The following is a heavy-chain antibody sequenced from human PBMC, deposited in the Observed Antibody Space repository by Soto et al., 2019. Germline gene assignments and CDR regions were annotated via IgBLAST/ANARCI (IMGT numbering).Heavy chain of an antibody. D-gene: IGHD3-10*01. V-gene: IGHV4-34*01. CDR3: ATSLWFGTQVEL. Sequence: QVQLQQWGAGLLKPSETLSLSCAVYGGYFNDNYYTWFRQPPGKGLEWIGAISRSGTTKYIPSLKRRASISFDTSQTQLSLKVTSVTAADTAVYYCATSLWFGTQVELWGQGALVTVSS. CDR1: GGYFNDNY. CDR2: ISRSGTT. J-gene: IGHJ5*02.